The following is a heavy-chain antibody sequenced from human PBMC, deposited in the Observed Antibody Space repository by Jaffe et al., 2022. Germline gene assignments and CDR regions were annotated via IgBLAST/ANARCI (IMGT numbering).Heavy chain of an antibody. D-gene: IGHD6-13*01. J-gene: IGHJ4*02. CDR2: IKQDGSEK. CDR1: GFTFSSYW. CDR3: ARHSSSWYARGRSIPRHLDY. Sequence: EVQLVESGGGLVQPGGSLRLSCAASGFTFSSYWMSWVRQAPGKGLEWVANIKQDGSEKYYVDSVKGRFTISRDNAKNSLYLQMNSLRAEDTAVYYCARHSSSWYARGRSIPRHLDYWGQGTLVTVSS. V-gene: IGHV3-7*05.